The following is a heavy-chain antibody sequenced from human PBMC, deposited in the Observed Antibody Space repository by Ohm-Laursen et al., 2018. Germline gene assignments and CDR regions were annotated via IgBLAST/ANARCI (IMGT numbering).Heavy chain of an antibody. D-gene: IGHD2-2*01. CDR3: AKGTAYQLLSHNWVDS. CDR1: GFTFSNYA. Sequence: SLRLSCTASGFTFSNYAMYWVRQAPGKGLEWVSAITDSGGSTFYADSVKGRFTISRDNSKNTLYLQMNSLRAEDTAVFYCAKGTAYQLLSHNWVDSWGQGTLVTVSS. CDR2: ITDSGGST. J-gene: IGHJ5*01. V-gene: IGHV3-23*01.